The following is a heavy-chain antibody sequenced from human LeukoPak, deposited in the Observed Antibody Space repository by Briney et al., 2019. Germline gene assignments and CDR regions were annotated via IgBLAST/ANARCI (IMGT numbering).Heavy chain of an antibody. Sequence: GESLKISCKGSGYNFNDYWIGWVRQMPGKGLEWVGLIYPGEFDIRYSPSFQGQVTISADKSIRTAYLQWSSLQASDTAMYYCARRSSGRFFDYWGQGTLVTVSS. J-gene: IGHJ4*02. CDR3: ARRSSGRFFDY. CDR2: IYPGEFDI. D-gene: IGHD2-15*01. V-gene: IGHV5-51*01. CDR1: GYNFNDYW.